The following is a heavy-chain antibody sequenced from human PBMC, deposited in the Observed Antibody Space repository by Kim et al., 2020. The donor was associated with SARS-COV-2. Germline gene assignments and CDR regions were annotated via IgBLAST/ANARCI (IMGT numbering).Heavy chain of an antibody. Sequence: KKYYADSGKGRFTISRDNSKNTLYLQMNSLRAEDTAVYYCARNWYYFDYWGQGTLVTVSS. V-gene: IGHV3-33*01. CDR3: ARNWYYFDY. J-gene: IGHJ4*02. CDR2: KK.